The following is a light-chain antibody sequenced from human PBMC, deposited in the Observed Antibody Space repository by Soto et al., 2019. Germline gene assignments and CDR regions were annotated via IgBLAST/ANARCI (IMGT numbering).Light chain of an antibody. V-gene: IGLV1-44*01. J-gene: IGLJ2*01. Sequence: QSVLTQPPSASGTPGQRVTISCSGSSSNIGSNPVNWYQQLPGTAPKLLIYSNNQRPSGVPDRFSGSKSGTSASLAIRGLQSEDEADYYCAAWDDSLNGPYVVFGGGTKLTVL. CDR1: SSNIGSNP. CDR2: SNN. CDR3: AAWDDSLNGPYVV.